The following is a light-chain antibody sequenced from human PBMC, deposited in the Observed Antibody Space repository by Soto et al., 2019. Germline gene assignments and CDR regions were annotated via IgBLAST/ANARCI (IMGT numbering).Light chain of an antibody. CDR3: SSYTSTSSGV. Sequence: QSALTQSASVSGSPGQSITISCTGTSSDVGGYNYVSWYQQHPGKAPKLIIYDVSNRPSGVSTRFSGSKSGNTASLTIAGLQAEEEADYSCSSYTSTSSGVFGGGTKLTVL. J-gene: IGLJ3*02. V-gene: IGLV2-14*01. CDR2: DVS. CDR1: SSDVGGYNY.